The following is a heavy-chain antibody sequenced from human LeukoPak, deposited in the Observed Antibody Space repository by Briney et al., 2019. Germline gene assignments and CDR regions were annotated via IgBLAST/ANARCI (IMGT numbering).Heavy chain of an antibody. D-gene: IGHD2-15*01. J-gene: IGHJ4*02. CDR3: ARDSGYCSGGSCAPVPFDY. V-gene: IGHV3-48*01. CDR2: ISSSTSTI. Sequence: PGGSLRLSCAASGFTFSSYNMNWVRQAPGKGLEWVSYISSSTSTIYYADSVKGRFTISRDNAKNSLYLQMHSLRAEDTAVYYCARDSGYCSGGSCAPVPFDYWGQGTLVTVSS. CDR1: GFTFSSYN.